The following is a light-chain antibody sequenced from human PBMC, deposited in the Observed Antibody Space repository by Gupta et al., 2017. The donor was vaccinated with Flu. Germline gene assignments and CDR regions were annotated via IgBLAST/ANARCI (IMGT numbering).Light chain of an antibody. CDR3: AAWDDSRSGVV. Sequence: SVLTQPPSASGTPGQRGTSSCSGSSSNIGSNYVYWYQQLPGTAPKLLIYMNNQRPSGVPERFSGSKYGTSAAMATSGLRAEEEADYYCAAWDDSRSGVVFGGGTKLTVL. J-gene: IGLJ2*01. CDR1: SSNIGSNY. V-gene: IGLV1-47*01. CDR2: MNN.